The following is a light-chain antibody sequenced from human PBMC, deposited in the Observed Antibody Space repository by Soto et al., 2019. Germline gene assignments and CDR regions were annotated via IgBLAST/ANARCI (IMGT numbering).Light chain of an antibody. Sequence: IQMTQSPSTLSASVGDRVTITCRASQSFSSWLAWYQQKPGKAPKLLIYDASSLESGVPSRFSGSGAGTEFTLTISSLQPDDFATYYCQQYNSYSGTFGQGTKLEIK. CDR2: DAS. CDR1: QSFSSW. J-gene: IGKJ2*01. CDR3: QQYNSYSGT. V-gene: IGKV1-5*01.